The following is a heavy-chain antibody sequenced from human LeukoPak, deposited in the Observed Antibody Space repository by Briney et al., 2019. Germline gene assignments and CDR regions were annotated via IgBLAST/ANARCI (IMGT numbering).Heavy chain of an antibody. CDR2: SYSGGST. J-gene: IGHJ3*02. CDR1: GFTVRSNY. V-gene: IGHV3-66*01. D-gene: IGHD1-26*01. Sequence: PGGSLRLSCAASGFTVRSNYMSWVRQAPGKGLEWDSVSYSGGSTYHADSVKGRFTISRDNSKNTLYLQMNSLRDEDTAVYYCARIVAGGAFDIWGQGTMVTVSS. CDR3: ARIVAGGAFDI.